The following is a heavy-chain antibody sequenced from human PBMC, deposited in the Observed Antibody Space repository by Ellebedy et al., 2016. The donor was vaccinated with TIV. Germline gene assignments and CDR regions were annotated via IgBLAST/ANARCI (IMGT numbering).Heavy chain of an antibody. V-gene: IGHV3-21*01. Sequence: GESLKISXAASGFTFSSYSMNWVRQAPGKGLEWVSSISSSSSYIYYADSVKGRFTISRDNAKNSLYLQMNSLRAEDTAVYYCARDRPLEGSGSSPFDYWGQGTLVTVSS. D-gene: IGHD3-10*01. CDR2: ISSSSSYI. CDR1: GFTFSSYS. CDR3: ARDRPLEGSGSSPFDY. J-gene: IGHJ4*02.